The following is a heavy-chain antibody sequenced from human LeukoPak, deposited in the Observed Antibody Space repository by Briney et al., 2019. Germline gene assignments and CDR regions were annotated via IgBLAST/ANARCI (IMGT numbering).Heavy chain of an antibody. CDR2: IYSGGST. CDR3: ARTNWNSEDY. J-gene: IGHJ4*02. Sequence: PGGSLRLSCAASGFTVSSNYMSWVRQASGKGLEWVSVIYSGGSTYYADSVKGRFTISRDNSKNTLYLQMNSLRAEDTAVYYCARTNWNSEDYWGQGTLVTVSS. D-gene: IGHD1-7*01. CDR1: GFTVSSNY. V-gene: IGHV3-53*01.